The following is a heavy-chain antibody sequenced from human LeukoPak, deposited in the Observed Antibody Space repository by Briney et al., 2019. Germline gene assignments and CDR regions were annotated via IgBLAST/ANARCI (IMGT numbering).Heavy chain of an antibody. CDR3: TRRVSAARWFDP. D-gene: IGHD2-15*01. Sequence: GGSLRLSCAASGFTFSSYWMHWVRQAPGKGLVWVSRINSDGSTTNYADSVKGRFTISRDNAENTMYLQMNSLRVEDTAVYYCTRRVSAARWFDPWGQGTLVTVSS. J-gene: IGHJ5*02. CDR1: GFTFSSYW. CDR2: INSDGSTT. V-gene: IGHV3-74*01.